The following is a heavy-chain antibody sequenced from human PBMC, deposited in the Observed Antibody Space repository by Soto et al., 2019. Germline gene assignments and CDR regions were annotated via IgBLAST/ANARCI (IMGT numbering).Heavy chain of an antibody. CDR3: ATAPPGCDVSQVSY. CDR1: GLMIIDLG. J-gene: IGHJ4*02. V-gene: IGHV3-7*05. Sequence: GGPMRVSCAVSGLMIIDLGISRVRQVAGKGPEWVANINQDGSEEYYVDSVKGRFTISRDNAKNSLYLQMNSLRAEDTAFYYCATAPPGCDVSQVSYWGQGTLVTGSS. D-gene: IGHD3-16*01. CDR2: INQDGSEE.